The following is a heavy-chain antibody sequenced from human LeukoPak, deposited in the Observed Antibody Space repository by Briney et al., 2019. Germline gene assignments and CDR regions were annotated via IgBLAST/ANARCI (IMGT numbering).Heavy chain of an antibody. CDR1: GYTFTGYY. CDR3: ARATPYSSGWWAVYYYYMDV. J-gene: IGHJ6*03. CDR2: INPNSGGT. Sequence: ASVKVSCKASGYTFTGYYMHWVRQAPGQGLEWMGWINPNSGGTNYAQKLQGRVTMTTDTSTSTAYMELRSLRSDDTAVYYCARATPYSSGWWAVYYYYMDVWGKGTTVTISS. V-gene: IGHV1-2*02. D-gene: IGHD6-19*01.